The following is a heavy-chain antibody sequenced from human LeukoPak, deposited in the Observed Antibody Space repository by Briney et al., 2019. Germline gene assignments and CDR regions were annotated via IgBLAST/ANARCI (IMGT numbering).Heavy chain of an antibody. J-gene: IGHJ4*02. D-gene: IGHD2-2*03. V-gene: IGHV1-18*01. CDR2: ISAYNGDT. CDR1: GYSFASHG. CDR3: ARDHRGYCSSTSCFFDY. Sequence: GASVKVSCKASGYSFASHGISWVRQAPGQGLEWMGWISAYNGDTKYAHNLQGRVTLTTNTLTTTAYLELRSLTSDDTAVYYCARDHRGYCSSTSCFFDYWGQGTLVTVSS.